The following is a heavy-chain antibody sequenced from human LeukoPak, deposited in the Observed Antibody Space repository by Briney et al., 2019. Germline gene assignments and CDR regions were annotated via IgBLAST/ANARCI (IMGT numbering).Heavy chain of an antibody. V-gene: IGHV3-30-3*01. Sequence: PGRSLRLSCAASGFTFSSYAMHWVRQAPGKGLEWVTLISYDGSNKYYADSVKGRFTISRDNSKNTVYLQMNSLRAEDTAVYYCARDHVIKQAPPGYWGQGTLVTVSS. D-gene: IGHD3-10*01. J-gene: IGHJ4*02. CDR2: ISYDGSNK. CDR1: GFTFSSYA. CDR3: ARDHVIKQAPPGY.